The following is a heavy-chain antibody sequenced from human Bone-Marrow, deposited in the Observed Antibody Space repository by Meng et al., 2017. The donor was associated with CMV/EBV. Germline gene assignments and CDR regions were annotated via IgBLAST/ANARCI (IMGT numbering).Heavy chain of an antibody. J-gene: IGHJ5*02. CDR2: ISYDGSNK. CDR1: GFTFSSYA. D-gene: IGHD3-3*01. V-gene: IGHV3-30*04. Sequence: GESLKISCAASGFTFSSYAMHWVRQAPGKGLEWVAVISYDGSNKYYADSVKGRFTISRDNSRNTLYLQMNSLGAEDTAVYYCARDRDQYYDFWSGLARVGNWFDPWGQGTLVTVSS. CDR3: ARDRDQYYDFWSGLARVGNWFDP.